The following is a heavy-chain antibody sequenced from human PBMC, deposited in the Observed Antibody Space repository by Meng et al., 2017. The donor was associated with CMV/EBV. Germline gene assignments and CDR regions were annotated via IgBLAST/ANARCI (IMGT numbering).Heavy chain of an antibody. CDR3: ARIVPAAIRHYYYGMDV. J-gene: IGHJ6*02. Sequence: SETLSLTCAVYGGSFSGYYWSWIRQPPGKGLEWIEEINHSGSTNYNPSLKSRVTISVDTSKNQFSLKLSSVTAADTAVYYCARIVPAAIRHYYYGMDVWGQGTTVTVSS. V-gene: IGHV4-34*01. CDR1: GGSFSGYY. CDR2: INHSGST. D-gene: IGHD2-2*01.